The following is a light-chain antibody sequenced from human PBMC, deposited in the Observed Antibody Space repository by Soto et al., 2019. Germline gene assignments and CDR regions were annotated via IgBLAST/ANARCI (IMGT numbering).Light chain of an antibody. CDR1: SSDIGSYNH. J-gene: IGLJ1*01. CDR2: AAS. V-gene: IGLV2-14*03. Sequence: QSALTQPASVSGSPGQSITISCSVTSSDIGSYNHVAWYQQFPGKSPKLMIYAASDRPPGVSDRFSGSKSGITASLTISGLQTEDEADYYCISYTDRQSYLFGTGTKVTVL. CDR3: ISYTDRQSYL.